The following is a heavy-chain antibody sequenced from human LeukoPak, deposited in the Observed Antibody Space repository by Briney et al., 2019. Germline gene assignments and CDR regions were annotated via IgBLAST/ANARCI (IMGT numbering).Heavy chain of an antibody. V-gene: IGHV3-33*08. CDR2: IWYDGSNK. J-gene: IGHJ6*02. CDR1: GFTFSSYG. Sequence: PGGSLRLSCAASGFTFSSYGMHWVRQAPGKGLEWVAVIWYDGSNKYYADSVKGRFTISRDNSKNTLYLQMNSLRAEDTAVYYCARDSGSGSYYNPPYYYGMDVWGQGTTVTVSS. D-gene: IGHD3-10*01. CDR3: ARDSGSGSYYNPPYYYGMDV.